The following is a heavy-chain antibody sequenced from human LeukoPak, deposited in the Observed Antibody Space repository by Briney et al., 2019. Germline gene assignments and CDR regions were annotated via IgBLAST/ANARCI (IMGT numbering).Heavy chain of an antibody. V-gene: IGHV3-7*01. CDR2: IKQDGSEK. CDR3: ARARYGGGESSWPVLDY. Sequence: GGSLRLSCAASGFTFSSYWMSWVRQAPGKGLEWVANIKQDGSEKYYVDSVKGRFTISRDNAKNSLYLQMNSLRAEDTAVYYCARARYGGGESSWPVLDYWGQGTLVTVSS. J-gene: IGHJ4*02. CDR1: GFTFSSYW. D-gene: IGHD6-13*01.